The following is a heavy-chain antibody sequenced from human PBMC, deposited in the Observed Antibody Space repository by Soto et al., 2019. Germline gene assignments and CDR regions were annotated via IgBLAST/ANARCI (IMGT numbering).Heavy chain of an antibody. CDR3: ARERITIFEVSPPNWFDP. D-gene: IGHD3-3*01. V-gene: IGHV3-21*01. Sequence: GGSLRLGCAAGGFTFSDYSMSWVRQAPGKALEWVSSISSSSGYIYYADSVKGRFTISRDNAKNSLYLQMNSLRAGDTAVYSCARERITIFEVSPPNWFDPWGQGTLVTVSS. CDR1: GFTFSDYS. J-gene: IGHJ5*02. CDR2: ISSSSGYI.